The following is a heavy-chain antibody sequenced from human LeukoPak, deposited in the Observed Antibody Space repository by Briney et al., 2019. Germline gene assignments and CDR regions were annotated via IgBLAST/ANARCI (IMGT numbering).Heavy chain of an antibody. V-gene: IGHV4-4*07. D-gene: IGHD5-18*01. CDR1: GGSISSYY. Sequence: SETLSLTCTVSGGSISSYYWSWIRQPAGKGLEWIGRIYTSGSINYNPSLKSRVTMSVDTSKNQFSLKLSSVTAADTAVYYCARGVVGGYSYGIWFDPWGQGTLVTVSS. J-gene: IGHJ5*02. CDR3: ARGVVGGYSYGIWFDP. CDR2: IYTSGSI.